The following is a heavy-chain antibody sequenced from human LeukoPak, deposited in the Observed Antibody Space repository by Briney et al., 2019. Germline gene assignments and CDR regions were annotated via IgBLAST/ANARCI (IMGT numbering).Heavy chain of an antibody. Sequence: PSETLSLTCTVSGGSISSYYWSWIRQPPGKGLEWIGYIYTSGSTNYNPSLKSRVTISVDTSKNQFSLKLSSVTAADTAVYYCARHGLDYYDSSGYPLFDYWGQGTLVNVSS. CDR2: IYTSGST. CDR1: GGSISSYY. D-gene: IGHD3-22*01. J-gene: IGHJ4*02. V-gene: IGHV4-4*09. CDR3: ARHGLDYYDSSGYPLFDY.